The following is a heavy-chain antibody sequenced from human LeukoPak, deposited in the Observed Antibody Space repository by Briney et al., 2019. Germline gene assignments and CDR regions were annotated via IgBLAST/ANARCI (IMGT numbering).Heavy chain of an antibody. CDR3: AKDKGVSYYDFWSGYSAIDY. D-gene: IGHD3-3*01. V-gene: IGHV3-23*01. CDR1: GFTFSSYA. CDR2: ISGSGGST. J-gene: IGHJ4*02. Sequence: GGSLRLSCAASGFTFSSYAMSWVRQAPGKGLEWVSAISGSGGSTYYVDSVKGRFTISRDNSKNTLYLQMNSLRAEDTAVYYCAKDKGVSYYDFWSGYSAIDYWGQGTLVTVSS.